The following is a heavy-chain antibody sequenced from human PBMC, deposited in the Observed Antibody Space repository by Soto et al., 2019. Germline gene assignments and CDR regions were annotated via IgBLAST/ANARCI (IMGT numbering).Heavy chain of an antibody. J-gene: IGHJ4*02. Sequence: SETLPLTCAVSGYSISSSNWWGWIRQPPGKGLEWIGYIYYSGTTYYNPSLKSRVTMSVDTSKNQFSLKLTSVTAVDTAVYYCARREIQGPIDYWGQATLVTVSS. CDR3: ARREIQGPIDY. CDR1: GYSISSSNW. D-gene: IGHD1-26*01. V-gene: IGHV4-28*01. CDR2: IYYSGTT.